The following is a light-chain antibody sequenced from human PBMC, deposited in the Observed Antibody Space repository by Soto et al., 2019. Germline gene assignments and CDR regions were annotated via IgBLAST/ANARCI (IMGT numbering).Light chain of an antibody. CDR1: QNISSY. CDR3: QQYNNWPPWT. Sequence: IVWTQSPATLSLSPGERATLSCRSSQNISSYLIWYQQRPGQAPRLLIYGASTRATGIPARFSGSGSGTEFTLTISSLQSEDFAVYYCQQYNNWPPWTFGQGTKVDI. CDR2: GAS. J-gene: IGKJ1*01. V-gene: IGKV3-15*01.